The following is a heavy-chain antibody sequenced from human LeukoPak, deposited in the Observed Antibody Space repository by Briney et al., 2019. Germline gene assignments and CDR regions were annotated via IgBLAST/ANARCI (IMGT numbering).Heavy chain of an antibody. V-gene: IGHV3-23*01. CDR1: GFTFSSYA. D-gene: IGHD3-22*01. CDR2: ISTSGGSS. J-gene: IGHJ4*02. CDR3: AIMHPYYDGSGYWVQ. Sequence: PGESLRLSCAASGFTFSSYAMSWVRQAPGKGLEWVSGISTSGGSSSYADSVKGRFTISRDNPRNTLYMQMNSLRAEDTALYYCAIMHPYYDGSGYWVQWGKGTPVTVSS.